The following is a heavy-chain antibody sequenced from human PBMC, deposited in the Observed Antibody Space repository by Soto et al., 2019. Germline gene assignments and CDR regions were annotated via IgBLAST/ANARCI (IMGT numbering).Heavy chain of an antibody. CDR2: ISYDGSNK. J-gene: IGHJ5*02. D-gene: IGHD6-13*01. CDR3: ARDLEIAGGKGGTWWFDP. Sequence: QVQLVESGGGVVQPGRSLRLSCAASGFTFSSYAMHWVRQAPGKGLEWVAVISYDGSNKYYADSVKGRFTISRDNSKNTLYLQMNSLRAEDTAVYYCARDLEIAGGKGGTWWFDPWGQGTLVTVSS. V-gene: IGHV3-30-3*01. CDR1: GFTFSSYA.